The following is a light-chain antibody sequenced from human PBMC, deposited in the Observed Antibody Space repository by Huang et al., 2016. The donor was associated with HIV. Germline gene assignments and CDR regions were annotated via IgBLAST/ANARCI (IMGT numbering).Light chain of an antibody. CDR2: DAS. CDR3: HQRTNWPPGFT. J-gene: IGKJ3*01. Sequence: EILLTQSPATLSLSTGERATLPCRASQSVGGYLAWYQHNPGQAPRHLVYDASNRPTGTPARFRGSGSGSDFTLPIRSLEPEDCAVYYCHQRTNWPPGFTFGAGPKVDSK. V-gene: IGKV3-11*01. CDR1: QSVGGY.